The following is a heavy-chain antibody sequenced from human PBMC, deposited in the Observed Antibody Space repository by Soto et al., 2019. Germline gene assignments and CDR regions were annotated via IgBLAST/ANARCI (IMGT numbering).Heavy chain of an antibody. J-gene: IGHJ3*02. CDR3: ARGDGDYGAFDI. D-gene: IGHD4-17*01. CDR1: GFTFSSYG. V-gene: IGHV3-33*01. Sequence: SLRLSCAASGFTFSSYGMHWVRQAPGKGLEWVAVIWYDGSNKYYADSVKGRFTISRDNSKNTLYLQMNSLRAEDTAVYYCARGDGDYGAFDIWGQGTMVTVSS. CDR2: IWYDGSNK.